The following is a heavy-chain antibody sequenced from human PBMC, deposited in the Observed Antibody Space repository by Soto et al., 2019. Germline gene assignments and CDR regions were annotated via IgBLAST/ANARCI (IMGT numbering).Heavy chain of an antibody. V-gene: IGHV4-39*07. CDR2: IYFSGAT. D-gene: IGHD3-9*01. CDR1: SGSISSSTYH. J-gene: IGHJ4*02. CDR3: ASYDILTGYYIFDY. Sequence: PSETLSLTCTVSSGSISSSTYHWAWIRQAPGKGLEWIGSIYFSGATYYSPSLKTRVTLFVDTSQNLFSLKLSSVTAADTAVYYCASYDILTGYYIFDYWGQGTLVTVSS.